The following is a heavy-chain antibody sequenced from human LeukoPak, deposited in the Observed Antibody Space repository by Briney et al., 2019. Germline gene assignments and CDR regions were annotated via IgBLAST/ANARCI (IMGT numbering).Heavy chain of an antibody. CDR1: GGSFSGYY. J-gene: IGHJ5*02. Sequence: PSETLSLTCAVYGGSFSGYYWSWIRQPPGKGLEWIGEINHSGSTNYNPSLKSRVTISVDTSKNQFSLKLSSVTAADTAVYYCASLCTSCYSSYWFDPWGQGTLVTVSS. CDR3: ASLCTSCYSSYWFDP. V-gene: IGHV4-34*01. D-gene: IGHD2-2*01. CDR2: INHSGST.